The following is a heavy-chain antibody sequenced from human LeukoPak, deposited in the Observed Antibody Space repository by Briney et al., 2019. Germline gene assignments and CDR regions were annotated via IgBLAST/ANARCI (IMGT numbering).Heavy chain of an antibody. CDR2: IYHSGST. V-gene: IGHV4-4*02. Sequence: SGTLSLTCAVSGGSISSSNWWSWVRQPPGKGLEWIGEIYHSGSTNYNPSLKSRVTISVDKSKNQFSLKLSSVTAADTAVYYCAREGAYCGGDCYSPDAFDIWGQGTMVTVSS. CDR1: GGSISSSNW. J-gene: IGHJ3*02. CDR3: AREGAYCGGDCYSPDAFDI. D-gene: IGHD2-21*02.